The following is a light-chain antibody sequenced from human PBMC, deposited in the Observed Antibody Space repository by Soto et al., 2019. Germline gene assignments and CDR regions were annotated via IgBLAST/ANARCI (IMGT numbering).Light chain of an antibody. J-gene: IGKJ2*01. CDR1: QSVSSTY. CDR2: GAS. V-gene: IGKV3-20*01. CDR3: HHFGSSRHT. Sequence: EIVLTQSPGTLSLSPWEGATLSCRASQSVSSTYLAWYRHKPGQAPRLLIYGASSRAAGIPDRFSGSGSGTDFTLTISGLEPEDFAVYYCHHFGSSRHTFGQGTKVDIK.